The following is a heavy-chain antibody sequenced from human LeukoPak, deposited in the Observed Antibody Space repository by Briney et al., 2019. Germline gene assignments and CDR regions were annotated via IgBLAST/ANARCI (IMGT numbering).Heavy chain of an antibody. CDR3: ARVSVWGSYRPNWFDP. CDR1: GYSISSGYY. V-gene: IGHV4-38-2*01. CDR2: LYHSGST. Sequence: KTSETLSLTCAVSGYSISSGYYWGWVRQPPGKGLEWIGSLYHSGSTYYNPSLKSRVTISLDTYKNQFSLKLSSVTAADTAVYYCARVSVWGSYRPNWFDPWGQGTLVTVSS. D-gene: IGHD3-16*02. J-gene: IGHJ5*02.